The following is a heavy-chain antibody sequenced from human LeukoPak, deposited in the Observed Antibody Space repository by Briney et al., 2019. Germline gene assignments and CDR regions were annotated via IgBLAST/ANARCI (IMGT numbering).Heavy chain of an antibody. Sequence: ASVKVSCKASGYTXTSYDIXWVXXAPGQXLEWMGXXSAYNXNTTYAQKLQGRVTMTTDTSTSTAYMELRSLRSDDTAVYYCARGQYCSSSSCYLNYYYGMDVWGQGTTVTVSS. CDR2: XSAYNXNT. CDR1: GYTXTSYD. V-gene: IGHV1-18*01. J-gene: IGHJ6*02. D-gene: IGHD2-2*01. CDR3: ARGQYCSSSSCYLNYYYGMDV.